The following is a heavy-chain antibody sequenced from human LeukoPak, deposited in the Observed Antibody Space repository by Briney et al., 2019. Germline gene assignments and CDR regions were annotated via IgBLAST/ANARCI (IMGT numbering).Heavy chain of an antibody. V-gene: IGHV3-53*01. J-gene: IGHJ5*02. CDR2: IYSGGST. Sequence: PGGSLRLSCAASGFTVSSNYMSWVRQAPGKGLEWVSVIYSGGSTYYADSVKGRFTIPRDNSKNTLYLQMNSLRAEDTAVYYCARSSSGYSLSWFDPWGQGTLVTVSS. CDR3: ARSSSGYSLSWFDP. D-gene: IGHD3-22*01. CDR1: GFTVSSNY.